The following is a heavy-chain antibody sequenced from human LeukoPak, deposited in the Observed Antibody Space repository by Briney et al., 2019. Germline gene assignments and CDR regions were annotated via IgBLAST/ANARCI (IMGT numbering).Heavy chain of an antibody. CDR3: ARDNGGYDYYYYYGMDV. CDR1: GFTVSSKY. Sequence: PGGPLRLSCAASGFTVSSKYMSWVRQAPGKGLEWVSVIYSGGSTDYAASVKGRFTISRDNSENTLHLQMNSLRAEDTAVYYCARDNGGYDYYYYYGMDVWGQGTTVTVSS. D-gene: IGHD5-12*01. J-gene: IGHJ6*02. V-gene: IGHV3-53*01. CDR2: IYSGGST.